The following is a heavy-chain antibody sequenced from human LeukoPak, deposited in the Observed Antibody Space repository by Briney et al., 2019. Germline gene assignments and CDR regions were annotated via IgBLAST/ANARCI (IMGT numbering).Heavy chain of an antibody. Sequence: GGSLRLSCAASGFTFSDYYMSWIRQAPGKGLEWISYISSSGSIIYYAESVKGRFTMSRDNAKRSMYLQMNSLRAEDTAVYYCAKASAMIVVVSKHFDYWGQGTLVTVSS. V-gene: IGHV3-11*01. CDR1: GFTFSDYY. D-gene: IGHD3-22*01. J-gene: IGHJ4*02. CDR2: ISSSGSII. CDR3: AKASAMIVVVSKHFDY.